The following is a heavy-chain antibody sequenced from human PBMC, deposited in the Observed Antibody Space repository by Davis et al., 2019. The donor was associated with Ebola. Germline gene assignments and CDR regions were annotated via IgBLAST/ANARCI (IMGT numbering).Heavy chain of an antibody. CDR2: VDHSGNT. D-gene: IGHD1-14*01. J-gene: IGHJ6*02. Sequence: MPGGSLRLSCAVYAETFIDYYWTWIRQTPGRGLEWIGEVDHSGNTNYNPSFKSRVIVSEDASKNQFSLKLTSLTAADTAVYYCARHGNHYYYGMDVWGQGTTVTVSS. CDR3: ARHGNHYYYGMDV. CDR1: AETFIDYY. V-gene: IGHV4-34*01.